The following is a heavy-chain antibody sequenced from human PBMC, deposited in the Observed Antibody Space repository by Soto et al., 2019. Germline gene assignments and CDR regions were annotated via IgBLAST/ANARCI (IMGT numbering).Heavy chain of an antibody. Sequence: EVQLLESGGGLVQPGGSLRLSCAASAFTFRNYGMNWVRKAPGKGLEWVSAISGSGDNTYYADSVKGRFTISRDNSKNILYLPMNSLRAVDTAVYYCARESGHRGPYDKWGQGTVVTVSS. J-gene: IGHJ4*02. D-gene: IGHD5-12*01. CDR3: ARESGHRGPYDK. CDR1: AFTFRNYG. V-gene: IGHV3-23*01. CDR2: ISGSGDNT.